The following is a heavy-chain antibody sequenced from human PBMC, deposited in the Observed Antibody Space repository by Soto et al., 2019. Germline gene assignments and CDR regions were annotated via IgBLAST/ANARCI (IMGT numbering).Heavy chain of an antibody. Sequence: QVTVKESGPVLVKPTETLTLTCTVSGFSLSNAGLGVSWIRQPPGKALEWLAHIFSNDEKSYSTSLKSRLTISKDTSKSQVVLIMTNMDPVDTATYYCASTYSISWYWFDPWGQGTLVTVSS. J-gene: IGHJ5*02. CDR2: IFSNDEK. CDR3: ASTYSISWYWFDP. V-gene: IGHV2-26*04. CDR1: GFSLSNAGLG. D-gene: IGHD6-13*01.